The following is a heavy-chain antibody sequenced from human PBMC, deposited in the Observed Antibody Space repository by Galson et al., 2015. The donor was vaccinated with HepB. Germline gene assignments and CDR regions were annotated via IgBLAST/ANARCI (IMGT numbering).Heavy chain of an antibody. CDR3: ARGYCSGVSCYDAFDI. V-gene: IGHV3-33*01. D-gene: IGHD2-15*01. CDR1: GFTFSSHA. CDR2: IWYDGTNE. J-gene: IGHJ3*02. Sequence: SLRLSCAASGFTFSSHAMHWVRQAPGKGLEWVAGIWYDGTNEYYADSVKGRFTISRDNSKNTLYVQMSSLRVEDTAVYYCARGYCSGVSCYDAFDIWGQGTLVTVSS.